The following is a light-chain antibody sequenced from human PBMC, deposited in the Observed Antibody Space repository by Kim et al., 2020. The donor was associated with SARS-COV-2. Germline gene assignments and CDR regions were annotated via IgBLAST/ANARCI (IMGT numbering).Light chain of an antibody. CDR2: DVS. Sequence: QSALTQPASVSGSPGQSITISCTRTSSDVGGYNYVSWYQQHPGKAPKLMIYDVSNRPSGVSNRFSGSKSGNTASLTISGLQAEDEADYYCSSYTSSSTNVLFGGGTQLTVL. CDR1: SSDVGGYNY. J-gene: IGLJ2*01. V-gene: IGLV2-14*03. CDR3: SSYTSSSTNVL.